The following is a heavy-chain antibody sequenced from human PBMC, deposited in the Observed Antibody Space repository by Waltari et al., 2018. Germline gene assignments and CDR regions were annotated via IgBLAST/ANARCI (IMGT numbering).Heavy chain of an antibody. V-gene: IGHV5-51*03. CDR3: ARSLYYYDSSGYVDY. CDR2: IYPGDSDT. CDR1: GYSFTSYW. J-gene: IGHJ4*02. Sequence: EVQLVQSGAEVKKPGESLKISCKCSGYSFTSYWIGWVRQMPGKGLEWMGIIYPGDSDTRYSPSFQGQVTISADKSISTAYLQWSSLKASDTAMYYCARSLYYYDSSGYVDYWGQGTLVTVSS. D-gene: IGHD3-22*01.